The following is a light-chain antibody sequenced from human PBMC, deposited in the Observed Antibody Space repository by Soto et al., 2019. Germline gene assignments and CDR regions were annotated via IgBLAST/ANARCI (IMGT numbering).Light chain of an antibody. CDR2: DAS. Sequence: EIVMTQSPATLSVSPGERATLSCRASQSIGTNLAWYQQKVGQAPRLLIYDASTRATGVPATFSGSGSGTEFSLTISSQQSEDFAVYYCQHYYTWPRMFGQGTKVDIK. CDR3: QHYYTWPRM. CDR1: QSIGTN. V-gene: IGKV3-15*01. J-gene: IGKJ1*01.